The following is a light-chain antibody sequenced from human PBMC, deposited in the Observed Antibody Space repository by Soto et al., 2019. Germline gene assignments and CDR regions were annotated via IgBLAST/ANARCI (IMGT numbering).Light chain of an antibody. CDR1: QSVSSN. J-gene: IGKJ3*01. Sequence: EIVMTQYPATLSVSPGERATLSCRASQSVSSNLAWYQQKPGQAPRLLIYGASTRATGIPARFSGSGSGTEFTLTISSLQSEDFAVYYCQQYNNWLPSFTFGPGTKVDIK. V-gene: IGKV3-15*01. CDR2: GAS. CDR3: QQYNNWLPSFT.